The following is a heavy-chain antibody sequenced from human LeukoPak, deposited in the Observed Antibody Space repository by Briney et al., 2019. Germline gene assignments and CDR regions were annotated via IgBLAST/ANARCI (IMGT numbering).Heavy chain of an antibody. J-gene: IGHJ5*02. CDR2: INHSGST. V-gene: IGHV4-34*01. CDR3: ARVQGRIAARPENWFDP. D-gene: IGHD6-6*01. Sequence: PSETLSLTCAVYGGSFSGYYWSWIRQPPGKGLEWIGEINHSGSTNYNPSLKSRVTISVDTSKNQFSLKLSSVTAADTAVYYCARVQGRIAARPENWFDPWGQGTLVTVSS. CDR1: GGSFSGYY.